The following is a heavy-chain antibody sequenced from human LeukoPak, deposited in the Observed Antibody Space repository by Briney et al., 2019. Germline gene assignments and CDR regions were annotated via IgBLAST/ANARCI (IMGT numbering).Heavy chain of an antibody. J-gene: IGHJ4*02. V-gene: IGHV4-30-4*01. CDR1: GGPISSGDYY. CDR2: IYYSGST. D-gene: IGHD3-9*01. CDR3: ARHPIRTMDLKYDILTGPFDY. Sequence: SQTLSLTCTVSGGPISSGDYYWSWIRQPPGKGLEWIGYIYYSGSTYYNPSLKSRVTISVDTSKNQFSLKLSSVTAADTAVYYCARHPIRTMDLKYDILTGPFDYWGQGTLVTVSS.